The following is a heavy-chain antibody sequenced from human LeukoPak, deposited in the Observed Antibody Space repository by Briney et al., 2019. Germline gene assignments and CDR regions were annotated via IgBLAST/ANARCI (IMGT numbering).Heavy chain of an antibody. V-gene: IGHV3-7*01. J-gene: IGHJ4*02. CDR1: GFTFSNYW. CDR2: IKQDESDK. Sequence: GGSLRLSCAASGFTFSNYWMAWVRQAAGKGLEWVANIKQDESDKNYVDSVKGRFTISRDNAKNSLYLQMNSLRAEDTAVYYCARDWEDNLDYWGQGTLVTVSS. D-gene: IGHD1-14*01. CDR3: ARDWEDNLDY.